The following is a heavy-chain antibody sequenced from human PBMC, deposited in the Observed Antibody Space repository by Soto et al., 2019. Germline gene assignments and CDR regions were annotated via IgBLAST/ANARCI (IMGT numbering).Heavy chain of an antibody. V-gene: IGHV1-18*04. J-gene: IGHJ6*02. CDR3: ARDGGYCSSTSCYYYGMDV. CDR2: ISAYNGNT. Sequence: PSVKVSCKAAGYSFTSYGISWVRQAPGQGLEWMGWISAYNGNTNYAQKLQGRVTMTTDTSTSTAYMELRSLRSDDTAVYYCARDGGYCSSTSCYYYGMDVWGQGTTVTVSS. D-gene: IGHD2-2*01. CDR1: GYSFTSYG.